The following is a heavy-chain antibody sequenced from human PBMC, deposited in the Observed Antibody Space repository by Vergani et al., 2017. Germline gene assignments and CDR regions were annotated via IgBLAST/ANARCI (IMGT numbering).Heavy chain of an antibody. CDR3: ARGRRYCSSTRCYTDWFDP. CDR2: INPNSGGT. CDR1: GYTFTGYY. Sequence: QVQLVQSGAEVKKPGASVKVSCKASGYTFTGYYMHWVRQAPGQGLEWMGWINPNSGGTNYAQKFQGRVTMTRDTSISTAYMELSRLRSDDTSVYYCARGRRYCSSTRCYTDWFDPWGQGTLVTVSS. J-gene: IGHJ5*02. D-gene: IGHD2-2*02. V-gene: IGHV1-2*02.